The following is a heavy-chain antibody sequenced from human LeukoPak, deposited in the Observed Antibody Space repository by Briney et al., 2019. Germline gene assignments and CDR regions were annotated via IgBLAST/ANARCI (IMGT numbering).Heavy chain of an antibody. CDR3: AHSKPYYDFWSGYYNPTPFDY. V-gene: IGHV2-5*01. CDR1: GFSLSTSGVG. J-gene: IGHJ4*02. D-gene: IGHD3-3*01. CDR2: IYWNDDK. Sequence: ESGPTLVNPTQTLTLTCTFSGFSLSTSGVGVGWIRQPPGKALEWLALIYWNDDKRYSPSLKSRLTITKDTSKNQVVLTMTNMDPVDTATYYCAHSKPYYDFWSGYYNPTPFDYWGQGTLVTVSS.